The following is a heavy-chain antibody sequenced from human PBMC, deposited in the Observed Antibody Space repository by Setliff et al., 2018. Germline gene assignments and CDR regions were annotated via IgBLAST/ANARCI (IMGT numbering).Heavy chain of an antibody. D-gene: IGHD1-26*01. CDR2: IFSNDKK. V-gene: IGHV2-26*01. Sequence: SGPTLVNPTETLTLTCTVSGFSLSSDRMGVNWIRQPPGKALEWLAHIFSNDKKSYSTSLKSRLTISKDTSKSQVVLTMTNMDPVDTATYYCAHDGRWSTVPLEYWGQGSLVTVSS. J-gene: IGHJ4*02. CDR3: AHDGRWSTVPLEY. CDR1: GFSLSSDRMG.